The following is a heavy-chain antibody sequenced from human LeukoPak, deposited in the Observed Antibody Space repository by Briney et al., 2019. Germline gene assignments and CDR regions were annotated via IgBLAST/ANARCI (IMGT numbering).Heavy chain of an antibody. CDR1: GGTFSSYA. J-gene: IGHJ4*02. CDR2: IIPIFGTA. V-gene: IGHV1-69*01. CDR3: ARELGWGTTVTAY. Sequence: SVTVSCKASGGTFSSYAISWVRQAPGQGLEWMGGIIPIFGTANYAQKFQGRVTITADESTSTAYMELNSLRSEDTAVYYCARELGWGTTVTAYWGQGNLVTVSS. D-gene: IGHD4-17*01.